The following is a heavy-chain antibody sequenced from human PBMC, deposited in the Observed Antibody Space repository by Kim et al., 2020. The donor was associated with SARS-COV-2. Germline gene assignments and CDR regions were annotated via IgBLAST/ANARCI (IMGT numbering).Heavy chain of an antibody. D-gene: IGHD6-13*01. CDR1: GGTFSSYA. CDR3: ARDSIAAAGSRNEYFQH. J-gene: IGHJ1*01. Sequence: SVKVSCKASGGTFSSYAISWVRQAPGQGLEWMGGIIPIFGTANYAQKFQGRVTITADESTSTAYMELSSLRSEDTAVYYCARDSIAAAGSRNEYFQHWGQGTLVTVSS. V-gene: IGHV1-69*13. CDR2: IIPIFGTA.